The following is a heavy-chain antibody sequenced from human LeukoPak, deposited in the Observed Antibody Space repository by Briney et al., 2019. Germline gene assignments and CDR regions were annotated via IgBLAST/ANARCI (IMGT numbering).Heavy chain of an antibody. D-gene: IGHD4-17*01. V-gene: IGHV3-23*01. CDR3: ARVRYGELDV. CDR2: MSGSGGST. CDR1: GFPFSSFA. Sequence: GGSLSPPWAALGFPFSSFAMSGVRQAPGKGLEWVSSMSGSGGSTYYADSVKGRFTISRDDSKNTLYLQMNSLRAEDTAVYYCARVRYGELDVWGQGTTVTVSS. J-gene: IGHJ6*02.